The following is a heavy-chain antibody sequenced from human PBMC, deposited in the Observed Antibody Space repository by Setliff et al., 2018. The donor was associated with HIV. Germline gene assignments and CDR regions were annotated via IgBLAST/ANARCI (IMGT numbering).Heavy chain of an antibody. J-gene: IGHJ4*02. D-gene: IGHD4-17*01. CDR3: ARAIPAYGASYFDY. CDR2: INAGNGNT. V-gene: IGHV1-3*01. CDR1: GYTCISYA. Sequence: ASVKVSCKASGYTCISYAMHWVRQARGQRLEWMGWINAGNGNTKHSQKFQGRVTITRETSAYTAYMELSSLSSEDTAVYYCARAIPAYGASYFDYWGQGTLVTVSS.